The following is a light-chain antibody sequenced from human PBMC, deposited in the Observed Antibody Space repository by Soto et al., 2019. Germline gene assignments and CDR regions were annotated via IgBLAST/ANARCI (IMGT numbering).Light chain of an antibody. Sequence: DIQMTQSPSSLSASVGDRATITCRASQSISSYLNWYQQKPGKAPKLLIYAASSLQSGVPSRFSGSGSGTDFTLTISSLQPEDFATYYCQQCYSTPFTFGPGTKVDIK. CDR3: QQCYSTPFT. CDR1: QSISSY. V-gene: IGKV1-39*01. J-gene: IGKJ3*01. CDR2: AAS.